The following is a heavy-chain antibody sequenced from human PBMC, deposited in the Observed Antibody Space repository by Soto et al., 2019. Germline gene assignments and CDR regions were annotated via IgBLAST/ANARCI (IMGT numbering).Heavy chain of an antibody. Sequence: GGSLRLSCAASGFTFSGSAMHWVRHASGKGLEWVGRIRSKANSYATAYAASVKGRFTISRDDSKNTAYLQMNSLKTEDTAVYYCTRLVRGANAFDIWGQGTMVTVSS. D-gene: IGHD3-10*01. CDR2: IRSKANSYAT. J-gene: IGHJ3*02. V-gene: IGHV3-73*01. CDR3: TRLVRGANAFDI. CDR1: GFTFSGSA.